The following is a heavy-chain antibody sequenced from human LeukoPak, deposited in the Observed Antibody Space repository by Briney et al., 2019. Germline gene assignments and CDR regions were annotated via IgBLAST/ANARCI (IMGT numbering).Heavy chain of an antibody. CDR1: GLTFSSYW. D-gene: IGHD3-10*01. CDR2: IKQDGGEK. J-gene: IGHJ3*02. CDR3: ARGRLWFGDTLAFDI. V-gene: IGHV3-7*03. Sequence: GGSLRLSCVASGLTFSSYWMSWVRQAPGKGLEWVANIKQDGGEKYYVDSVKGRFTISRDNAKSSLYLQMNSLRAEDTALYHCARGRLWFGDTLAFDIWGQGTMVTVSS.